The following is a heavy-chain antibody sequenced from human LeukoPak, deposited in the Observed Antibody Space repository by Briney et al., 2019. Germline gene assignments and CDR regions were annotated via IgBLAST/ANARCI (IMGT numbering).Heavy chain of an antibody. V-gene: IGHV4-31*03. Sequence: PSETLSLTCTVSGGSISSGGYYWSWIRQHPGKGLEWIGYIYYSGYTYYNPSLKSRVTISVDTSKNQFSLKLSSVTAADTAVYYCARGLGYCSGGSCYSGYYYGMDVWGKGTTVTVSS. D-gene: IGHD2-15*01. CDR3: ARGLGYCSGGSCYSGYYYGMDV. CDR1: GGSISSGGYY. CDR2: IYYSGYT. J-gene: IGHJ6*04.